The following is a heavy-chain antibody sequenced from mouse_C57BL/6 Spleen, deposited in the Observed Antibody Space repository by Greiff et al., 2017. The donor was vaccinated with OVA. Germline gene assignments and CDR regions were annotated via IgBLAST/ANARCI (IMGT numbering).Heavy chain of an antibody. J-gene: IGHJ2*01. Sequence: EVQVVESGPGMVKPSQSLSLTCTVTGYSITSGYDWHWIRHFPGNKLEWMGYISYSGSTNYNPSLKSRISITHDTSKNHFFLKLNSVTTEDTATYYCARDGGLRRGYYFDYWGQGTTLTVSS. CDR1: GYSITSGYD. V-gene: IGHV3-1*01. CDR2: ISYSGST. D-gene: IGHD2-2*01. CDR3: ARDGGLRRGYYFDY.